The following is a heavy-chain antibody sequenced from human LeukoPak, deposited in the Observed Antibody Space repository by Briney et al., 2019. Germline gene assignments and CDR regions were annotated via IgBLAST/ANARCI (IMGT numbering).Heavy chain of an antibody. CDR3: ARELYDSSGYYLYFDY. CDR1: GYSISSGYY. V-gene: IGHV4-61*02. CDR2: IYTSGST. J-gene: IGHJ4*02. D-gene: IGHD3-22*01. Sequence: SETLSLTCAVSGYSISSGYYWSWIRQPAGKGLEWIGRIYTSGSTNYNPSLKSRVTISVDTSKNQFSLKLSSVTAADTAVYYCARELYDSSGYYLYFDYWGQGTLVTVSS.